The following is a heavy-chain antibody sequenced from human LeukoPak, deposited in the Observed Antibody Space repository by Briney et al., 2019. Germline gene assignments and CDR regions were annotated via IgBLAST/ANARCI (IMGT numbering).Heavy chain of an antibody. Sequence: PGGSLRLSCAASGFTFSSYWMHWVRHAPGKGLVWVSRINSDGSSTIYADSVKGRFTISRDNAKNTLYLQMKSLRAEDTAVYYCARDPYCSSTSCHSTGGDYWGQGTLVTVSS. V-gene: IGHV3-74*01. CDR2: INSDGSST. CDR1: GFTFSSYW. CDR3: ARDPYCSSTSCHSTGGDY. J-gene: IGHJ4*02. D-gene: IGHD2-2*01.